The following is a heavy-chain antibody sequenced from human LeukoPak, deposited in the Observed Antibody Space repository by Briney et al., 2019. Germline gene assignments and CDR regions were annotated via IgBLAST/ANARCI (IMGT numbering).Heavy chain of an antibody. CDR3: ARGGRWFGGRFNY. D-gene: IGHD3-10*01. J-gene: IGHJ4*02. CDR2: IYHSGST. CDR1: GGSISSDNW. Sequence: SETLSLTCAVSGGSISSDNWWSWVRQPPGKGLEWIGEIYHSGSTNYNPSLTSRVTISVDKSKNQFSLKLSSVTAADTAVYYCARGGRWFGGRFNYWGQGALVTVSS. V-gene: IGHV4-4*02.